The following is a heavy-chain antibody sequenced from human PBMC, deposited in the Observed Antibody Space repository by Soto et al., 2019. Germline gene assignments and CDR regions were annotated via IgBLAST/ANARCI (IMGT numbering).Heavy chain of an antibody. CDR1: GGTFSSQA. Sequence: SVKVSCKASGGTFSSQAISWVRQAPGQGLEWMGGIIPFFKATNYAQKFQGRVTITADESTSTAYMDLSSLRSEDTAVYYCARDRVAGIWGDAFDIWGQGTMVTVSS. CDR2: IIPFFKAT. CDR3: ARDRVAGIWGDAFDI. V-gene: IGHV1-69*13. J-gene: IGHJ3*02. D-gene: IGHD3-16*01.